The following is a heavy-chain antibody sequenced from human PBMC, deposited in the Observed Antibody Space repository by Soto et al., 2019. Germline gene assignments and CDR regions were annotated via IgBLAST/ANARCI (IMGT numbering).Heavy chain of an antibody. J-gene: IGHJ4*02. CDR3: ARGDYGTGGYPFPYFDY. CDR1: GYSFTGYY. CDR2: INPDSGAT. Sequence: HEHLVQSGAEVKRPGASLKVSCKASGYSFTGYYIHWVRQAPGQGLEWMGWINPDSGATNYAQNFQGRVTLTSGTSISTASMDLTSLTSDDTAGYYCARGDYGTGGYPFPYFDYWGQGTLVIVSS. V-gene: IGHV1-2*02. D-gene: IGHD2-8*02.